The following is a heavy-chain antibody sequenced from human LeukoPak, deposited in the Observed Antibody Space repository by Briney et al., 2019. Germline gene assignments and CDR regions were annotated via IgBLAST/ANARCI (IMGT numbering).Heavy chain of an antibody. CDR3: ARVGLVLYYYGMDV. D-gene: IGHD3/OR15-3a*01. J-gene: IGHJ6*02. V-gene: IGHV1-69*04. CDR2: IIPILGIA. CDR1: GGTFSSYA. Sequence: SVKVSCKASGGTFSSYAISWVRQAPGQGLEWMGRIIPILGIANYAQKFQGRVTITADKSTSTAYTELSSLRSEDTAVYYCARVGLVLYYYGMDVWGQGTTVTVSS.